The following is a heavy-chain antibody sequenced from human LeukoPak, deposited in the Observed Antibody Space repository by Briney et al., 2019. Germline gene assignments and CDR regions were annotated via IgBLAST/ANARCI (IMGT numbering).Heavy chain of an antibody. CDR1: GFAFNTYA. CDR3: TKLGLLAYCGGDCRGMDV. V-gene: IGHV3-23*01. Sequence: GGSLRLSRAASGFAFNTYAMSWVRQAPGKGLEWVSVISGSGDSIFYADSVKGRFTISRDNSRSTLYLQMNSLRVEDTAVYYCTKLGLLAYCGGDCRGMDVWGQGTTVTVSS. D-gene: IGHD2-21*02. J-gene: IGHJ6*02. CDR2: ISGSGDSI.